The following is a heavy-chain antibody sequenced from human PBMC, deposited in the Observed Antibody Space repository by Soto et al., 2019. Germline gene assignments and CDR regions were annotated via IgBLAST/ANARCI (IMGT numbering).Heavy chain of an antibody. CDR3: ARHDIQEYYGSGSSLPNYYYYGMDV. CDR1: GYSFTSYW. CDR2: IDPSDSYT. D-gene: IGHD3-10*01. Sequence: GESLKISCKGSGYSFTSYWISWVRQMPGKGLEWMGRIDPSDSYTNYSPSFQGHVTISADKSISTAYLQWSSLKASDTAMYYCARHDIQEYYGSGSSLPNYYYYGMDVWGQGTTVTVSS. V-gene: IGHV5-10-1*01. J-gene: IGHJ6*02.